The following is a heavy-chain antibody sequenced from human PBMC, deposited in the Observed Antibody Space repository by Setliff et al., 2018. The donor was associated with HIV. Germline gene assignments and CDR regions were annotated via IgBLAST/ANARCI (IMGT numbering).Heavy chain of an antibody. D-gene: IGHD2-21*02. V-gene: IGHV4-31*03. J-gene: IGHJ4*02. CDR3: AGGRYFRDISDSRFDF. CDR2: MFYSGTT. Sequence: SETLSLTCSVSGDSVTSGGFFWSWIRQRPEKGLEWIGHMFYSGTTYYSPSLKSRVRISRDTSENQFSLKLTSVTAADTAVYYCAGGRYFRDISDSRFDFWGQGKLVTVSS. CDR1: GDSVTSGGFF.